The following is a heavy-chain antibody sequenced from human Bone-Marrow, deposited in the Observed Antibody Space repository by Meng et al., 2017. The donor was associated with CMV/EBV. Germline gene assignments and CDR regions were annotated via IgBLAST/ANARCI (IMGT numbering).Heavy chain of an antibody. Sequence: GQLGEAGGGLGQPGGSLRLSCAASGFTVSANYMSWVRQAPGKGLEWISIMYDGGRTYYADSVTGRFTISTDNSKNTLYLQMNSLRGEDTAVYYCAREIPQEWASWGQGTLVTVSS. CDR1: GFTVSANY. CDR3: AREIPQEWAS. V-gene: IGHV3-66*01. CDR2: MYDGGRT. J-gene: IGHJ4*02. D-gene: IGHD1-26*01.